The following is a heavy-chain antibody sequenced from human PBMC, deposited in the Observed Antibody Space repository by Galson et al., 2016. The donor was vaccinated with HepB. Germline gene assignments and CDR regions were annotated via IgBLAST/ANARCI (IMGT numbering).Heavy chain of an antibody. CDR2: IYHSGST. Sequence: LSLTCAVSGVSIRSDNWWTWVRQSPGKGLEWIGKIYHSGSTDHNPSLQSRVTISVDKSKNQFSLKLSSVTAADTAVYYCARVRFLQKPNWFDPWGQGALVPVSS. J-gene: IGHJ5*02. CDR3: ARVRFLQKPNWFDP. CDR1: GVSIRSDNW. D-gene: IGHD5-24*01. V-gene: IGHV4-4*02.